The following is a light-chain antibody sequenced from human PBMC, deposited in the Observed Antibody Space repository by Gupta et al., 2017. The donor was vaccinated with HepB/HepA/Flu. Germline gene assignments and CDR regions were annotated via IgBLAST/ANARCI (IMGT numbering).Light chain of an antibody. Sequence: DIVMTQSPDSLAVSLGERATINCKSSQSVLYSSNNKNYLAWYQQKPGQPPKLLIYWASTRDSGVPDRFSGSGSGTDFTLTISSLQAEDVAVYYCQHYDSTPQTFGQGTTVEIK. V-gene: IGKV4-1*01. J-gene: IGKJ1*01. CDR2: WAS. CDR1: QSVLYSSNNKNY. CDR3: QHYDSTPQT.